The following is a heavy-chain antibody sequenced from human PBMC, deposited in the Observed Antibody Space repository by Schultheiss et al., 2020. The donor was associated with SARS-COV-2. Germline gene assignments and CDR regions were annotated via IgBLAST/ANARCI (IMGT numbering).Heavy chain of an antibody. CDR2: ISGSGGST. V-gene: IGHV3-23*01. Sequence: GESLKISCAASGFIFSNHAMSWVCQGPGKGLEWVSDISGSGGSTDYADSVKGRFTISRDNAKNSLYLQMNSLRAEETAVYYCARHVPGRGGVVDYWGQGTLVTVSS. J-gene: IGHJ4*02. CDR3: ARHVPGRGGVVDY. D-gene: IGHD3-10*02. CDR1: GFIFSNHA.